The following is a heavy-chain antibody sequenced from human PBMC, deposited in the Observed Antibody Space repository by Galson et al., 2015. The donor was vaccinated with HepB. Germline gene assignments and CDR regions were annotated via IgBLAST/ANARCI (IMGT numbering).Heavy chain of an antibody. D-gene: IGHD3-16*01. J-gene: IGHJ5*01. V-gene: IGHV3-23*01. CDR1: GFTFANYV. CDR3: AKGYGLFDS. CDR2: ISGSGGST. Sequence: SLRLSCAASGFTFANYVMNWVRQAPGKGLEWVSSISGSGGSTYYRGSFKGRFTISRDNSKNTVYLQINSARDEDTAVYYCAKGYGLFDSWGQGILVTVSS.